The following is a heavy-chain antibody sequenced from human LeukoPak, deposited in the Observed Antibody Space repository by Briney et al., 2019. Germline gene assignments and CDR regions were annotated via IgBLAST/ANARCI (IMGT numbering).Heavy chain of an antibody. CDR2: ISSSSSYI. D-gene: IGHD6-6*01. CDR3: ARGAYSSSSGGAFDI. CDR1: GFTFSSYS. J-gene: IGHJ3*02. V-gene: IGHV3-21*01. Sequence: PGRSLRLSCAASGFTFSSYSMNWVRQAPGKGLEWVSSISSSSSYIYYADSVKGRFTISRDNAKNSLYLQMNSLRAEDTAVYYCARGAYSSSSGGAFDIWGQGTMVTVSS.